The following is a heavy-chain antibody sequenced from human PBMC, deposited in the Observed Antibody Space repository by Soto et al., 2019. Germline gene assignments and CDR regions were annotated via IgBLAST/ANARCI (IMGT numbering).Heavy chain of an antibody. CDR1: GGSFSGYY. V-gene: IGHV4-34*01. D-gene: IGHD4-17*01. J-gene: IGHJ3*02. CDR3: AMPTGDYVAFDI. CDR2: INHSGST. Sequence: QVQLQQWGAGLLKPSETLSLTCAVYGGSFSGYYWSWIRQPPGKGLEWIGEINHSGSTNYNPSLKSRVTISVDTSKNQFSPKLSSVTAADTAVYYCAMPTGDYVAFDIWGQGTMVTVSS.